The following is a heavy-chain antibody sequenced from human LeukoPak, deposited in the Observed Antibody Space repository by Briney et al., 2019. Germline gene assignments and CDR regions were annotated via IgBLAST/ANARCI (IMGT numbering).Heavy chain of an antibody. CDR2: IYHSGST. J-gene: IGHJ3*02. Sequence: PSETLSLTCTVSGGSITSYYWSWIRQPPGKGLESIGYIYHSGSTTYSPSLKSRVTISVDTSKNQFSLKLSSVTAADTAVYYCARGRVTMIVLDAFDIWGQGTMVTVSS. D-gene: IGHD3-22*01. V-gene: IGHV4-59*08. CDR1: GGSITSYY. CDR3: ARGRVTMIVLDAFDI.